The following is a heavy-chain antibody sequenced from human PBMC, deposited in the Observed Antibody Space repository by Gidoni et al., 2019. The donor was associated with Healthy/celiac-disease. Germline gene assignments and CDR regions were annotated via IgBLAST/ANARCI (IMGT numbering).Heavy chain of an antibody. CDR3: ARGDYGGNV. V-gene: IGHV4-34*01. CDR1: GGSFSGYY. J-gene: IGHJ4*02. D-gene: IGHD4-17*01. CDR2: INHSGST. Sequence: QVQLQQWGAGLLKPSASLSLTCAFFGGSFSGYYWSWIRQPPGKGLEWIGEINHSGSTNYNPSLKSRVTISVDTSKNQFSLKLSSVTAAETAVYYCARGDYGGNVWGQGTLVTVSS.